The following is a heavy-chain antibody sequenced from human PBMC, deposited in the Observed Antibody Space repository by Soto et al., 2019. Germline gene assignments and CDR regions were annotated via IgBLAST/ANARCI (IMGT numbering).Heavy chain of an antibody. Sequence: PGGSLRLSCAASGFTFSNFEMHWVRQAPGKGLEWVSYINTAGSTKYYAESVKGRFTISRDNAKNTLFLQMNSLRAEDTAIYYCAKGSVLMVYNNWFDPWGQGTQVTVSS. CDR1: GFTFSNFE. CDR2: INTAGSTK. D-gene: IGHD2-8*01. CDR3: AKGSVLMVYNNWFDP. J-gene: IGHJ5*02. V-gene: IGHV3-48*03.